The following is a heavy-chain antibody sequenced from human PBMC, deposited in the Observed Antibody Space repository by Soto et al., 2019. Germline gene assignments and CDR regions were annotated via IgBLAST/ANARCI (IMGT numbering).Heavy chain of an antibody. CDR3: ARPNSSSWYYFDY. CDR1: GGSISSSNYY. J-gene: IGHJ4*02. CDR2: IYYSGST. V-gene: IGHV4-39*01. D-gene: IGHD6-13*01. Sequence: QLQLQESGPGLVKPSETLSLTCTVSGGSISSSNYYWGWIRQPPGKGLEWIGSIYYSGSTYYNPSRKSRVTISVDTSKNQFSLKLSSVTAADTAVYYCARPNSSSWYYFDYWGQGTLITVSS.